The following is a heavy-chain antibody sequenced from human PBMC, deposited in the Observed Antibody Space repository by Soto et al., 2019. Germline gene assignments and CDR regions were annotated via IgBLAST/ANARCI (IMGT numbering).Heavy chain of an antibody. D-gene: IGHD5-12*01. J-gene: IGHJ4*02. Sequence: GGSLRLSCAASGFTFSDYYMSWIRQAPGKGLEWVSYISSSGSTIYYADSLKGRFTISRDNAKNSLYLQMNSLRAEDTAVYYCARPPEVDIVATFIDYWGQGTLVTVSS. V-gene: IGHV3-11*01. CDR2: ISSSGSTI. CDR1: GFTFSDYY. CDR3: ARPPEVDIVATFIDY.